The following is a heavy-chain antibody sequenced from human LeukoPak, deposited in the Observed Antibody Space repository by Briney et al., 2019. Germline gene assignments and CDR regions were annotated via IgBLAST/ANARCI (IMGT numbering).Heavy chain of an antibody. CDR2: ISAYNGNT. CDR3: ARAPGLWGFGPFDY. J-gene: IGHJ4*02. D-gene: IGHD3-16*01. CDR1: GYTFTGYG. Sequence: ASVKVSCKASGYTFTGYGISWVRQAPGQGLEWMGWISAYNGNTNYAQKLQGRVTMTTDTSTSTAYMELRSLRSDDTAVYYCARAPGLWGFGPFDYWGQGTLVTVSS. V-gene: IGHV1-18*01.